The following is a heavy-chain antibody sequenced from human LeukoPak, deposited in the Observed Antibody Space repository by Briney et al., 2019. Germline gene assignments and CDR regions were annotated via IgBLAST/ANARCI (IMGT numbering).Heavy chain of an antibody. CDR3: ARLGYSYGYLFDY. V-gene: IGHV4-59*01. J-gene: IGHJ4*02. D-gene: IGHD5-18*01. CDR2: IYYSGST. Sequence: SETLSLTCTVSGGSISSYYWSWIRQPPGKGLEWIGYIYYSGSTNYNPSLKSRVTISVDTSKNQFSLKLSSVTAADTAVYYCARLGYSYGYLFDYWGQGTLVTVSS. CDR1: GGSISSYY.